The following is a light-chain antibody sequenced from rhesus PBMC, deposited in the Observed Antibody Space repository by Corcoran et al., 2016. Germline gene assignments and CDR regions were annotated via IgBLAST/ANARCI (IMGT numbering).Light chain of an antibody. J-gene: IGKJ1*01. V-gene: IGKV1-74*01. CDR1: ENVNTF. CDR2: KAS. CDR3: QQHHSYPRT. Sequence: DIEMTQSPSSLSASVGDRVTITCRTSENVNTFLNWYQQKPGKAPKLLIYKASTLQTGVPSRFSGSGSGTDFTLTISSLQPEDCATYYCQQHHSYPRTFGQGTKVEIK.